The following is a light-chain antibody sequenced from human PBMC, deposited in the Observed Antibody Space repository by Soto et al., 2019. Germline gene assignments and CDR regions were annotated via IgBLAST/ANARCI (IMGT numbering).Light chain of an antibody. J-gene: IGKJ4*01. CDR2: KAS. CDR3: QQIYSAPLT. V-gene: IGKV1-5*03. Sequence: DIQVTQSPSSLSASVGDRVTITCRASQSISVWLAWYQQKAGKAPNLLIYKASRLESGVPSRFSGSGSETEFTLSISSLQPEDFATYFCQQIYSAPLTFGGGTKVDIK. CDR1: QSISVW.